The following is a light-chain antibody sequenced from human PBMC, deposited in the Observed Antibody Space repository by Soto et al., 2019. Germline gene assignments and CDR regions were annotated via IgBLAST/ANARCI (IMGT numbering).Light chain of an antibody. CDR1: QSVSSY. Sequence: EVVLTQSPATLSLSPGERATLSCRASQSVSSYLAWYQQKPGQAPRLLIYDASNRATGIPARFSGSGSATDFTLTISSLEPEDFAVYYCQQRSNSWTFGQGPKVEIK. V-gene: IGKV3-11*01. CDR3: QQRSNSWT. J-gene: IGKJ1*01. CDR2: DAS.